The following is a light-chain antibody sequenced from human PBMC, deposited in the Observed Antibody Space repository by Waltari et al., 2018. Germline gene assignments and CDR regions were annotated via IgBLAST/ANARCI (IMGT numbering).Light chain of an antibody. Sequence: EIVLTQSPGTLSLSPGERATLSCRASQSVSSTFLAWYQHKPGQAPRLLIYGASNRATGIPDRFSGSGSGTDFTLTIDRLEPEDFAVYYCQQYGSSPPIFTFGPGTKVNI. V-gene: IGKV3-20*01. CDR2: GAS. CDR1: QSVSSTF. CDR3: QQYGSSPPIFT. J-gene: IGKJ3*01.